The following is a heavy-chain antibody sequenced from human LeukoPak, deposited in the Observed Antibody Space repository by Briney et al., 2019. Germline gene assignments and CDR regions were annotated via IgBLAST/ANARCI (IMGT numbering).Heavy chain of an antibody. CDR2: IYYSGST. Sequence: SETXSLTCTVSGGSISSYYWSWIRQPPGKGLEWIGYIYYSGSTNYNPSLKSRVTISVDTSKNQFSLKLSSVTAADTAVYYCARSEYVGAFDYWGQGTLVTVFS. CDR3: ARSEYVGAFDY. V-gene: IGHV4-59*01. D-gene: IGHD1-26*01. CDR1: GGSISSYY. J-gene: IGHJ4*02.